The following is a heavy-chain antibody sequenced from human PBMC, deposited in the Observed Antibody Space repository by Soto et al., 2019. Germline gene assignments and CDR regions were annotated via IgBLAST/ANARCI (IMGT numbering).Heavy chain of an antibody. CDR2: IHYSGTT. V-gene: IGHV4-59*01. CDR3: ARYNSYAIDY. J-gene: IGHJ4*02. D-gene: IGHD1-1*01. Sequence: PSGCMSLTCTVCGACMWSYEGAWIWQTPGKGLEWIANIHYSGTTNYNPSLASRDTLSVDTSKNQFSLKMTSVTAADRAMYFCARYNSYAIDYWGQGTLVTVSS. CDR1: GACMWSYE.